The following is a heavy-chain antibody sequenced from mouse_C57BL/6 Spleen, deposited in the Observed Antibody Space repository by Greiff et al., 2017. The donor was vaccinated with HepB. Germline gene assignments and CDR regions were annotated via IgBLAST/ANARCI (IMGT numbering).Heavy chain of an antibody. V-gene: IGHV3-6*01. CDR2: ISYDGSN. CDR1: GYSITSGYY. D-gene: IGHD1-1*01. Sequence: VQLQQSGPGLVKPSQSLSLTCSVTGYSITSGYYWNWIRQFPGNKLEWMGYISYDGSNNYNPSLKNRISITRDTSKNQFFLKLNSVTTEDTATYYCARGDYYGSSSWFAYWGQGTLVTVSA. CDR3: ARGDYYGSSSWFAY. J-gene: IGHJ3*01.